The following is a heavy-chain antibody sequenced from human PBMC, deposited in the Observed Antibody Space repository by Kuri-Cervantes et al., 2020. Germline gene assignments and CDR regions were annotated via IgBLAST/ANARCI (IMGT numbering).Heavy chain of an antibody. Sequence: GESLKISCAASGFTFSSYAMHWVRQAPGKGLEWVAVISYDGSNKYYADSVKGRFTISRDNSKNTLYLQMNSLRAEDTAVYYCARVASGSYVLGNYYMDVWGKGTTVTVSS. V-gene: IGHV3-30-3*01. J-gene: IGHJ6*03. CDR1: GFTFSSYA. D-gene: IGHD3-10*01. CDR3: ARVASGSYVLGNYYMDV. CDR2: ISYDGSNK.